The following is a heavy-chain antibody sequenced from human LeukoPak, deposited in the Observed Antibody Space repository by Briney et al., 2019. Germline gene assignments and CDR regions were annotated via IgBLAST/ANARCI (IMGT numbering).Heavy chain of an antibody. CDR1: GGSFSGYY. CDR2: INHSGST. Sequence: SETLSLTCAVYGGSFSGYYWSWIRPPPGKGREWIGEINHSGSTNYNPSLKSRVTISVDTSKNQFSLKLRSVTAADTAVYYCAAIVVVPAAPDYWGQGTLVTVSS. J-gene: IGHJ4*02. CDR3: AAIVVVPAAPDY. V-gene: IGHV4-34*01. D-gene: IGHD2-2*01.